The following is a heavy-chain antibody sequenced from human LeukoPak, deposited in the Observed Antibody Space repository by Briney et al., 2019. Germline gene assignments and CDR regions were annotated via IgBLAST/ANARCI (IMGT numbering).Heavy chain of an antibody. D-gene: IGHD4-11*01. CDR2: VYTSGST. CDR1: GGSISGGY. Sequence: SETLSLTCTVSGGSISGGYWSWIRQPPGRGLEWIGYVYTSGSTNYNPSLKGRVTISVDTSKSQFALKLSSVTAADTAVYYCAKSYFDYSTYYSYYFNLWGQGALVTVSS. J-gene: IGHJ4*02. V-gene: IGHV4-4*09. CDR3: AKSYFDYSTYYSYYFNL.